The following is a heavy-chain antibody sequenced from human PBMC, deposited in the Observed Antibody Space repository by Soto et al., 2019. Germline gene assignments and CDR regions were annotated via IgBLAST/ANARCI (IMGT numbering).Heavy chain of an antibody. J-gene: IGHJ6*02. D-gene: IGHD2-8*01. Sequence: ASVKVSCKASGYTFTSYAMHWVRQAPGQRLEWMGWVNAGNGNTKYSQKFQGRVTITRDTSASTAYMELSSLRSEDTAVYYCAREGYCTNGVCYNPLNYYYGTDVWGQGTTVTVSS. CDR1: GYTFTSYA. CDR2: VNAGNGNT. V-gene: IGHV1-3*01. CDR3: AREGYCTNGVCYNPLNYYYGTDV.